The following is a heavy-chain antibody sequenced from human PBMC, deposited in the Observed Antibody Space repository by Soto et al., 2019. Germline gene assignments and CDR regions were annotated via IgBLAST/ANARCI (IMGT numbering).Heavy chain of an antibody. CDR1: GGSISSGGYY. Sequence: PSETLSLTCTVSGGSISSGGYYWSWIRQHPGKGLEWIGYIYYSGSTYYNPSLKSRVTISVDTSKNQFSLKLSSVTAADTAVYYCARKATVTTCFDYWGQGTLVPSPQ. V-gene: IGHV4-31*03. J-gene: IGHJ4*02. D-gene: IGHD4-17*01. CDR2: IYYSGST. CDR3: ARKATVTTCFDY.